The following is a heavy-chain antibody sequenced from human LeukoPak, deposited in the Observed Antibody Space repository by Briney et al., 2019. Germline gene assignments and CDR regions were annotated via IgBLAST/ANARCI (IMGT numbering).Heavy chain of an antibody. D-gene: IGHD3-22*01. J-gene: IGHJ4*02. CDR2: IIPIFGTA. Sequence: SVKVSCKASGGTFSSYAISWVRQAPGQGLEWMGGIIPIFGTANYAQKFQGRVTITADESTSTAYMELSSLRSEDTAVYYCARDREANYYDSSHYFGYWGQGTLVTVSS. CDR3: ARDREANYYDSSHYFGY. V-gene: IGHV1-69*13. CDR1: GGTFSSYA.